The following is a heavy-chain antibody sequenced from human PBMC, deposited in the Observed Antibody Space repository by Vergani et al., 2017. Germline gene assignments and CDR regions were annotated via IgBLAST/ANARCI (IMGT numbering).Heavy chain of an antibody. CDR2: ISSSSSYI. CDR1: GFTFSSYS. Sequence: EVQLLESGGDLVQPGGSLRLSCAASGFTFSSYSMNWVRQAPGKGLEWVSSISSSSSYIYYADSVKGRFTISRDNAKNSLYLQMNSLRAEDTAVYYCARDSRPYSGYDSGGDLYYYYYGMDVWGQGTTVTVSS. CDR3: ARDSRPYSGYDSGGDLYYYYYGMDV. D-gene: IGHD5-12*01. V-gene: IGHV3-21*01. J-gene: IGHJ6*02.